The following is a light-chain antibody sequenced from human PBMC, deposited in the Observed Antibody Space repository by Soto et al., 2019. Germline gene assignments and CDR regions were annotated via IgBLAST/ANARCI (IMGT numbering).Light chain of an antibody. Sequence: QSVLTQPPSVSGSPGQSVTISCTGTSSDVGSYNRVSWYQQPPGTAPKVMIYEVSNRPSGVPDRFSGSKSGNTASLTISGLQAEDEADYSCSLYTSSSTYVFGTGTKVTVL. CDR1: SSDVGSYNR. V-gene: IGLV2-18*01. CDR3: SLYTSSSTYV. CDR2: EVS. J-gene: IGLJ1*01.